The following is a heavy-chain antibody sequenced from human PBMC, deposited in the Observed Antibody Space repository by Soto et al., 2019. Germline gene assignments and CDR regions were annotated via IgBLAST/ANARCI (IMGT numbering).Heavy chain of an antibody. CDR2: ISYDGSNK. CDR1: GFTFSSYG. D-gene: IGHD5-12*01. J-gene: IGHJ4*02. Sequence: QVQLVESGGGVVQTGRSLRLSCAASGFTFSSYGMHWVRQAPGKGLEWVAVISYDGSNKYYADSVKGRFTISRDNSKNTLYLQMNSLRAEDTAVYYCAKGYSGYDSSFDYWGQGTLVTVSS. V-gene: IGHV3-30*18. CDR3: AKGYSGYDSSFDY.